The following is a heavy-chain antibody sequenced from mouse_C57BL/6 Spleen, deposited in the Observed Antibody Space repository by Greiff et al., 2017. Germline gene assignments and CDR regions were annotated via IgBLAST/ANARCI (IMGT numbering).Heavy chain of an antibody. V-gene: IGHV1-61*01. Sequence: QVHVKQPGAELVRPGSSVKLSCKASGYTFTSYWMDWVKQRPGQGLEWIGNIYPSDSETHYNQKFKDKATLTVDKSSSTAYMQLSSLTSEDSAVYYCARRGMVNYAWFAYWGQGTLVTVSA. J-gene: IGHJ3*01. CDR3: ARRGMVNYAWFAY. CDR1: GYTFTSYW. CDR2: IYPSDSET. D-gene: IGHD2-3*01.